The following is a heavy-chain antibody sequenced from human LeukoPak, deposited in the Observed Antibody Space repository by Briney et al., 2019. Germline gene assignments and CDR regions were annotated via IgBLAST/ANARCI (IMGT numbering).Heavy chain of an antibody. J-gene: IGHJ3*02. CDR1: GFTFDEYA. CDR3: ARDMAPQRPPYDAFDI. CDR2: ISGDGDTT. Sequence: GGSLRLSCVASGFTFDEYAMHWVRQAPGKGLELVSVISGDGDTTYYADSLKGRLNISRDNSKISLYLQFDSLRTEDTALYFCARDMAPQRPPYDAFDIWGQGTRVTVSS. D-gene: IGHD2-2*01. V-gene: IGHV3-43*02.